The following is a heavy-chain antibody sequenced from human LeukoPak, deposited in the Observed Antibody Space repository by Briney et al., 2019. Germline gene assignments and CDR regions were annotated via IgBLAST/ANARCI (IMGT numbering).Heavy chain of an antibody. J-gene: IGHJ4*02. V-gene: IGHV3-48*01. Sequence: GGSLRLSCAASGFIFSIYNMNWVRQAPGKGLEWVSYISSSSNTIYYADSVKGRFTISRDNAKKSLYLQMNSLRAEDTAVYYCARDHSYDPGDCWGQGTLVTVSS. CDR2: ISSSSNTI. CDR1: GFIFSIYN. CDR3: ARDHSYDPGDC. D-gene: IGHD3-16*01.